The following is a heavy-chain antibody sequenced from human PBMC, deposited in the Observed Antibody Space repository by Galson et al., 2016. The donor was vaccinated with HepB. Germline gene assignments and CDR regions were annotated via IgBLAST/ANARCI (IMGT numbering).Heavy chain of an antibody. V-gene: IGHV2-5*01. J-gene: IGHJ4*01. CDR3: AHRRSGYCNTGSVFSFDC. CDR1: GFSLSTTGEA. D-gene: IGHD2-8*01. CDR2: IHWNDDK. Sequence: PALVKPTQTLTLTCTFSGFSLSTTGEAVGWTRQPPGKALEWLALIHWNDDKRYSPSLKSRLTITKDTSKNQVVLTVTNMEPVATATYFCAHRRSGYCNTGSVFSFDCWGHGTLATFSS.